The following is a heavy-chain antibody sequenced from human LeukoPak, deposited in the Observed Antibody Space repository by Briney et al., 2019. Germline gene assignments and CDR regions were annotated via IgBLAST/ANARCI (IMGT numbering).Heavy chain of an antibody. CDR3: ARDIDYGGDSDLDY. D-gene: IGHD4-23*01. J-gene: IGHJ4*02. CDR2: ISSSGSTI. CDR1: GFTFSSYE. V-gene: IGHV3-48*03. Sequence: GGSLRLSCAASGFTFSSYEMNWVRQAPGKGLEWVSYISSSGSTIYYADSVKGRFTISRDNAKNSLYLQMNSLRAEDTAVYYCARDIDYGGDSDLDYWGQGTLVTVSP.